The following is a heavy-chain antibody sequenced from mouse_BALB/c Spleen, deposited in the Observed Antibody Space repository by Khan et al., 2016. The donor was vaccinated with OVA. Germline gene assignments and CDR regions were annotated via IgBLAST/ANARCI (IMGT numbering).Heavy chain of an antibody. Sequence: QIQLVQSGPELKKPGETVKISCKASAYTFTNYVMNWVKQAPGQALRWMGWINTYTGEPTYSDDFKGRFAFSLETSASTAYLQINNLKNEDTATYFCARGNRDFDYWGQGTTLTVSS. D-gene: IGHD2-1*01. CDR3: ARGNRDFDY. CDR2: INTYTGEP. J-gene: IGHJ2*01. CDR1: AYTFTNYV. V-gene: IGHV9-3-1*01.